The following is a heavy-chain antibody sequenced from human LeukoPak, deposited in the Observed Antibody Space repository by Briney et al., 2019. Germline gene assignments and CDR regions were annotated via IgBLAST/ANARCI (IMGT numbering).Heavy chain of an antibody. J-gene: IGHJ6*02. CDR1: GLTFSTLG. D-gene: IGHD3-16*01. V-gene: IGHV3-74*01. Sequence: PGGSLRLFCEASGLTFSTLGMRWVRQAPGKGLVWVSHINSDGSNTNYADSVKGRFTISRDNAKNTLYLQMNSLRAEATAVYYCARDRLEAFRFKNYYYGVDVWGQGTTVTVSS. CDR2: INSDGSNT. CDR3: ARDRLEAFRFKNYYYGVDV.